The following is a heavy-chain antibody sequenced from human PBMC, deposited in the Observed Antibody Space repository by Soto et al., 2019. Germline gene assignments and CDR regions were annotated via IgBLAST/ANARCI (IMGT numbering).Heavy chain of an antibody. J-gene: IGHJ4*02. CDR3: ARHGAAHYDSSGYHYALDY. CDR1: GYIFRNNW. D-gene: IGHD3-22*01. V-gene: IGHV5-10-1*01. Sequence: GESLKISCAASGYIFRNNWITWVRQMPGKGLEWMGRIDLSDSYKSYNPSFQGRVSFSADTSISTAYLQWSSLRASDTAIYYCARHGAAHYDSSGYHYALDYWGQGTPVTVYS. CDR2: IDLSDSYK.